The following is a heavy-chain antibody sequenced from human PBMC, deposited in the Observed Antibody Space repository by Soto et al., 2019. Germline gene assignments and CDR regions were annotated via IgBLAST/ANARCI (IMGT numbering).Heavy chain of an antibody. CDR1: GFTLSTYA. D-gene: IGHD4-4*01. CDR3: AKGMKGPVTPRTDGYFDL. Sequence: EVQVLESGGGLVQPGGSLRLSCAASGFTLSTYAMSWVRQAPGKGLEWVSTISGSGGNTYYADSVRGRFTISRDNSKNTXXGQMNSLRAEDTAVYHCAKGMKGPVTPRTDGYFDLWGRGTLVTVSS. V-gene: IGHV3-23*01. CDR2: ISGSGGNT. J-gene: IGHJ2*01.